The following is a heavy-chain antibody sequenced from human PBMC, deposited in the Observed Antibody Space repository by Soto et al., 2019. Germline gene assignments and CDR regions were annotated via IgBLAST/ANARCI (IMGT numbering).Heavy chain of an antibody. CDR1: GFTFNNYG. V-gene: IGHV3-33*01. CDR2: IWYDGSQT. CDR3: ARGAEYQLLSRDYFYGMDV. D-gene: IGHD2-2*01. Sequence: QEQLVESGGGVVQPGRSLRLSCAASGFTFNNYGIHWVRQAPGKGLEWVAVIWYDGSQTRYADSVKGRFTISRDNSKNTLYLQMNSLRREDTAVYYCARGAEYQLLSRDYFYGMDVWGQGTTVTVSS. J-gene: IGHJ6*02.